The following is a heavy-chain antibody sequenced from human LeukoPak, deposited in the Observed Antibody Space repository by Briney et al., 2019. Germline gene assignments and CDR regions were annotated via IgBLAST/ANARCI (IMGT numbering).Heavy chain of an antibody. V-gene: IGHV3-23*01. Sequence: GGSLRLSCAASRFIFSNYGMTWVRQAPGKGLEWVSIINYSGTDTYYADSVKGRFTISRDNSKNTLYLQMNSLRAEDTAVYYCAKVKGQLCLDYWGQGTLVTVSS. CDR1: RFIFSNYG. D-gene: IGHD5-18*01. J-gene: IGHJ4*02. CDR2: INYSGTDT. CDR3: AKVKGQLCLDY.